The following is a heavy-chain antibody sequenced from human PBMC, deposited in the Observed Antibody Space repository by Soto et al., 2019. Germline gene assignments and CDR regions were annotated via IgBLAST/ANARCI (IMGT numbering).Heavy chain of an antibody. D-gene: IGHD4-17*01. CDR2: IHDSGNT. CDR1: GGSVSVGCYG. Sequence: SETLSLSSTVVGGSVSVGCYGWRWIRQRPGRGLEWIGYIHDSGNTYYNPSLKSRVTISLDTSKNQFSLKVTSMTAADTAVYFCHRATGADSGDSASLFDRSGQGNLVTLS. V-gene: IGHV4-31*02. CDR3: HRATGADSGDSASLFDR. J-gene: IGHJ5*02.